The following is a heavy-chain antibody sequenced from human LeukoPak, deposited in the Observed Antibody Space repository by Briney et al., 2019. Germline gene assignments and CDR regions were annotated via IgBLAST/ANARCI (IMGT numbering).Heavy chain of an antibody. J-gene: IGHJ4*02. D-gene: IGHD2-2*01. CDR1: GFTFSSYG. CDR2: IWYDGSNK. V-gene: IGHV3-33*06. Sequence: PGRSLRLSCAASGFTFSSYGMHWVRQAPGKGLEWVAVIWYDGSNKYYADSVKGRFTISRDNSTNTLYLQMNRLRAEDTAVYYCAKGALGYCSSTSCPSGLDFDYWGQGTLVTVSS. CDR3: AKGALGYCSSTSCPSGLDFDY.